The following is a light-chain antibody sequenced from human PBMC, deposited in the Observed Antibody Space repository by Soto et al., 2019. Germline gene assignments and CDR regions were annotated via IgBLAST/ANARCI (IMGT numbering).Light chain of an antibody. V-gene: IGKV3-20*01. CDR1: QSVTSSN. J-gene: IGKJ2*01. CDR3: LLYFSPDRYT. Sequence: EMVLTQTPGTLSWSPGERATLSCRASQSVTSSNLAWYQQKPGQAPRLLIYGASTRATGIPDRFSGSGSDTDFSLTIRRLDPEDFAMYYCLLYFSPDRYTFGPGTKVQIK. CDR2: GAS.